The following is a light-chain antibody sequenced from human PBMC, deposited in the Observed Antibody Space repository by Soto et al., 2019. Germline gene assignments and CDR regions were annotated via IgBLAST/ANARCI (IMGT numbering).Light chain of an antibody. J-gene: IGLJ2*01. V-gene: IGLV2-8*01. Sequence: QSALTQPPSASGSPGQSVTISCAGTSSDVGGYDYVSWYQQHPGKAPKFMIYEVNKRPSGVPDRFSGSKSGNTASLTVSGLQAEDEADYYCSSYAGSNNLLFGGGTKLTV. CDR3: SSYAGSNNLL. CDR1: SSDVGGYDY. CDR2: EVN.